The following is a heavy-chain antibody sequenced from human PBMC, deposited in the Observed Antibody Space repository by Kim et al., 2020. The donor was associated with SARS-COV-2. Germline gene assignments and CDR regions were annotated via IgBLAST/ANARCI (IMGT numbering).Heavy chain of an antibody. CDR1: GGSISSSNYY. CDR2: IYYTGGT. Sequence: SETLSLTCTFSGGSISSSNYYWGWIRQPPGKGLEWIGSIYYTGGTYYNPSLKSRVTISVDTSKNQFSLKLSSVTAADTAVYYCARQQVYDSSGYYDVGAFDIWGQGTMVTVSS. D-gene: IGHD3-22*01. V-gene: IGHV4-39*01. CDR3: ARQQVYDSSGYYDVGAFDI. J-gene: IGHJ3*02.